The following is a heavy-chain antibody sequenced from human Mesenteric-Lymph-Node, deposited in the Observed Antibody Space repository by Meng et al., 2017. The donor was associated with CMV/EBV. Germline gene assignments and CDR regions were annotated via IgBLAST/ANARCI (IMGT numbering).Heavy chain of an antibody. CDR2: INPSGSST. CDR3: ARDHYYYDSSGYYPQSLNWFDP. D-gene: IGHD3-22*01. Sequence: YYMHWGRQAPGQGLGWMGIINPSGSSTSYAKKFQGRVTITRDTSTSTVYMELSSLRSEDTAVYYCARDHYYYDSSGYYPQSLNWFDPWGQGTLVTVSS. V-gene: IGHV1-46*01. CDR1: YY. J-gene: IGHJ5*02.